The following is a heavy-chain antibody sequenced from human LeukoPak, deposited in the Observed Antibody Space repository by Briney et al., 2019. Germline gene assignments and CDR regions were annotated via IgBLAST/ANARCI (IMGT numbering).Heavy chain of an antibody. Sequence: GGSLRLSCAASGFTFSSYAMHWVRQAPGKGLEWVAVISYDGSNKYYADSVKGRFTISRDNSKNTLYLQMNSLRAEDTAVYYCAKDLRIVVVTATTDYWGQGTLVTVSS. CDR3: AKDLRIVVVTATTDY. D-gene: IGHD2-21*02. J-gene: IGHJ4*02. CDR2: ISYDGSNK. V-gene: IGHV3-30-3*01. CDR1: GFTFSSYA.